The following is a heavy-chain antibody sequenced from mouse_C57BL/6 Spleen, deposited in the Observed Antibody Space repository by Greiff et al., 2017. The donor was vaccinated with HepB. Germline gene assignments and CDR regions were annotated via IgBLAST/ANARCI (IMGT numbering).Heavy chain of an antibody. Sequence: EVKLQVSGPELVKPGASVKISCKASGYTFTDYYMNWVKQSQGKSLEWIGDINPNNGGTSYNQKFKGKDTLTVDKSSSTAYMELRSLTSEDSAVYYCARNDYSNSFDYWGQGTTLTVSS. CDR1: GYTFTDYY. J-gene: IGHJ2*01. CDR3: ARNDYSNSFDY. D-gene: IGHD2-5*01. V-gene: IGHV1-26*01. CDR2: INPNNGGT.